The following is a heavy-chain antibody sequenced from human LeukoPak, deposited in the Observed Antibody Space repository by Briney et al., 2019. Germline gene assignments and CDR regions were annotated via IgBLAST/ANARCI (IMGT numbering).Heavy chain of an antibody. Sequence: GGSLRLSCAASGFTLSSYAMTWVRQAPGRGLEWVSSVDGGGGGTYYADSVKGRFTISRDNSKDTLYLQMNGLRAEDTAVYFCAKQSPGSAAWYSLHYDFWGQGTLVTVSS. CDR1: GFTLSSYA. D-gene: IGHD6-13*01. CDR3: AKQSPGSAAWYSLHYDF. J-gene: IGHJ4*02. CDR2: VDGGGGGT. V-gene: IGHV3-23*01.